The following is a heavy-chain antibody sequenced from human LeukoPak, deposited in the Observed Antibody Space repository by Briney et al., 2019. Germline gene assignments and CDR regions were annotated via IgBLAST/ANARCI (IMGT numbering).Heavy chain of an antibody. J-gene: IGHJ4*02. CDR3: ARDGGY. CDR1: GFTFSSYG. Sequence: PGGSLRLSCAASGFTFSSYGMNWVRQAPGKGLEWVSYISGTGSTMYYADSVKGRFTISRDNAKNSLYLQMNSLRVEDTAVYHCARDGGYWGQGTLVTVSS. D-gene: IGHD3-16*01. V-gene: IGHV3-48*03. CDR2: ISGTGSTM.